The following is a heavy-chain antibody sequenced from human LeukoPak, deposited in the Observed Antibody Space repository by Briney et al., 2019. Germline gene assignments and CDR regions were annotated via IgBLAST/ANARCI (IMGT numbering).Heavy chain of an antibody. Sequence: PSETLSLTCTVSGGSISGYYWSWIRQPPGKGLEWIGYIYYSGSTYYNPPLKSRVTISVDTSKNQFSLKLSSVTAADTAVYYCARGPYYYDSKTFDYWGQGTLVTVSS. CDR3: ARGPYYYDSKTFDY. V-gene: IGHV4-59*06. CDR1: GGSISGYY. J-gene: IGHJ4*02. CDR2: IYYSGST. D-gene: IGHD3-22*01.